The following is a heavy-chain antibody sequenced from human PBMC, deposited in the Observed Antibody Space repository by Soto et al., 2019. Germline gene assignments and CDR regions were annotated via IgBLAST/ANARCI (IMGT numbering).Heavy chain of an antibody. CDR2: IYYSGST. J-gene: IGHJ5*02. CDR1: GGSISSSSYY. Sequence: SETLSLTCTVSGGSISSSSYYWGWIRQPPGKGLEWIGSIYYSGSTYYNPSLKSRVTISVDTSKNQFSLKLSSVTAADTAVYYCARLVGEDYGEAPQNWFDPWGQGTLVPVSS. D-gene: IGHD4-17*01. CDR3: ARLVGEDYGEAPQNWFDP. V-gene: IGHV4-39*01.